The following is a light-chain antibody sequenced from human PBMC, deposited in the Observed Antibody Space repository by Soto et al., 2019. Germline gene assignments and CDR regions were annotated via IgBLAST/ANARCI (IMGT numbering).Light chain of an antibody. J-gene: IGKJ2*01. CDR2: GAS. Sequence: EIVLTQSPGTLSLSPGERATLSCRASQSLSSNHLAWYQQKPGQAPRILIYGASSRATGIPDRFSGSGSGTDFTLTISRLEPEDFTVYYCQQYGTSPRTFGPGTKLEIK. CDR1: QSLSSNH. CDR3: QQYGTSPRT. V-gene: IGKV3-20*01.